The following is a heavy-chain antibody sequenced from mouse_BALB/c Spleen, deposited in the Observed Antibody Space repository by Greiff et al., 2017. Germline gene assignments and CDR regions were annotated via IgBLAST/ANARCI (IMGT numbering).Heavy chain of an antibody. V-gene: IGHV5-4*02. Sequence: DVKLVESGGGLVKPGGSLKLSCAASGFTFSDYYMYWVRQTPEKRLEWVATISDGGSYTYYPDSVKGRFTISRDNAKNNLYLQMSSLKSEDTAMYYCARAGLSYWYFDVWGAGTTVTVSS. CDR2: ISDGGSYT. CDR1: GFTFSDYY. CDR3: ARAGLSYWYFDV. J-gene: IGHJ1*01. D-gene: IGHD3-3*01.